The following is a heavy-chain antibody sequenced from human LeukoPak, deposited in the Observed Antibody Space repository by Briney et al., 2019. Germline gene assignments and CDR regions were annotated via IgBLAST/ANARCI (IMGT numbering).Heavy chain of an antibody. CDR3: ARVWFGEFGFDP. J-gene: IGHJ5*02. V-gene: IGHV3-48*04. D-gene: IGHD3-10*01. CDR1: GFTFSSYS. Sequence: GGSLRLSCAASGFTFSSYSMNWVRQAPGKGLEWVSYISSNSSTIYYADSVKGRFTISRDNAKNSLYLQMNSLRAEDTAVYYCARVWFGEFGFDPWGQGTLVTVSS. CDR2: ISSNSSTI.